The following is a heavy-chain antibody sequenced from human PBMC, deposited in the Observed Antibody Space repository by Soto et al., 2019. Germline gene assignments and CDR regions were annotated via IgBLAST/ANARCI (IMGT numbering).Heavy chain of an antibody. Sequence: PSETLSLTGTVSGVSINNYYCTWIRQPPWKRLEWIGAIYYTGITTYNPYLRSRVTFSVDTSKNQFSLSLTSVTAADTAVYFCAKVLSAGHLDYLGQGTLLTVCS. CDR3: AKVLSAGHLDY. CDR1: GVSINNYY. CDR2: IYYTGIT. J-gene: IGHJ4*02. V-gene: IGHV4-59*01.